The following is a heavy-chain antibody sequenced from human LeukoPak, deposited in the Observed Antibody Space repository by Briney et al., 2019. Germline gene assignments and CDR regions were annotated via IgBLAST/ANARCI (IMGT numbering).Heavy chain of an antibody. CDR2: IYSGGCK. Sequence: AGGPLRLSCAACWFTVSSKYMRWLRQAPREGLEWGYVIYSGGCKYYADSLKGPFTISIDNSKNTLYLQMHRQRAQDTAEYDCARGIWQIRPTYYMHVWGRGPTVTVSS. D-gene: IGHD3-3*02. V-gene: IGHV3-53*01. J-gene: IGHJ6*03. CDR1: WFTVSSKY. CDR3: ARGIWQIRPTYYMHV.